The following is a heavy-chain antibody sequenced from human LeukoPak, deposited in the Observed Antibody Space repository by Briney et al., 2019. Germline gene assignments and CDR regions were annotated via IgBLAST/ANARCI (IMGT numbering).Heavy chain of an antibody. V-gene: IGHV3-30*18. CDR1: GFTFSSYG. CDR2: ISYDGSNK. D-gene: IGHD6-13*01. CDR3: AKAPIAAAGYFQH. Sequence: SGGSLRLSCAASGFTFSSYGMHWVRQAPGKGLEWGAVISYDGSNKYYADSVKGRFTISRDNSKNTLYLQMNSLRAEDTAVYYCAKAPIAAAGYFQHWGQGTLVTVSS. J-gene: IGHJ1*01.